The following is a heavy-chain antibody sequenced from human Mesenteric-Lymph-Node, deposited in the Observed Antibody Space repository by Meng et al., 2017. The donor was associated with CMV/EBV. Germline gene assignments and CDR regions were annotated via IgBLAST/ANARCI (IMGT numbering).Heavy chain of an antibody. Sequence: SGDSVTGDSATWNWIRQSAARGLEWLGRTYYRSKWYNDYALSVKSRVIINPETSKNQFSLQLSSVTPEDTAVYYCARAANWGAIDYWGQGTLVTVSS. V-gene: IGHV6-1*01. CDR3: ARAANWGAIDY. CDR2: TYYRSKWYN. D-gene: IGHD7-27*01. CDR1: GDSVTGDSAT. J-gene: IGHJ4*02.